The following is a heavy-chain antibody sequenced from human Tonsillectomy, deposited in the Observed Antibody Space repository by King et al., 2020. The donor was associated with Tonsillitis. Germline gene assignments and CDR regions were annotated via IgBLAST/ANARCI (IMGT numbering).Heavy chain of an antibody. J-gene: IGHJ6*02. CDR1: GFSSRNYG. V-gene: IGHV3-30*18. CDR2: IPYDGSNK. D-gene: IGHD6-13*01. CDR3: AKEIAAAGDSYYSYGMDV. Sequence: VQLVESGGGVVQPGRSLRLSCAASGFSSRNYGIHWVRQAPGKGLEWVAIIPYDGSNKYYADSVKGRFTVSRDNSKNTLYLQMNSLRGEDTAVYYCAKEIAAAGDSYYSYGMDVWGQGTAVTVSS.